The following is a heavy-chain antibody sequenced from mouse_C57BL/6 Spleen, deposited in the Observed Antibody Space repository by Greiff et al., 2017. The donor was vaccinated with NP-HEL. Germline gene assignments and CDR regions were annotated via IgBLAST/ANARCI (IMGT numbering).Heavy chain of an antibody. CDR2: IYPGDGDT. J-gene: IGHJ2*01. CDR3: ARKGVYYSKGFDY. CDR1: GYAFSSYW. Sequence: VQLQQSGAELVKPGASVKISCKASGYAFSSYWMNWVKQRPGKGLEWIGQIYPGDGDTNYNGKFKGKATLTADKSSSTAYMQLSSLTSEDSAVYFCARKGVYYSKGFDYWGQGTTLTVSS. D-gene: IGHD2-5*01. V-gene: IGHV1-80*01.